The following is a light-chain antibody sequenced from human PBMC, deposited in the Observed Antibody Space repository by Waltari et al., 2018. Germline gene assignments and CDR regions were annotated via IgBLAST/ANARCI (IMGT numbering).Light chain of an antibody. Sequence: GLTQPPSVSKVLRQTATLTCTVTSHSVAKQGVAWLQQHPGHPPKLLSYRNNNRPSGISERFSASRSGNTASLTITGLQAEDEADYFCSAWDSSLSAWVFGGGTKMTVL. CDR2: RNN. V-gene: IGLV10-54*04. J-gene: IGLJ3*02. CDR3: SAWDSSLSAWV. CDR1: SHSVAKQG.